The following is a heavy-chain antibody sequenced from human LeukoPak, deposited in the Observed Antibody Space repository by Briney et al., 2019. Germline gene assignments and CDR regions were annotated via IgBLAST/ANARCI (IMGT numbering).Heavy chain of an antibody. CDR3: TRGGAAAGFDF. J-gene: IGHJ4*02. CDR1: GGSVSSNSGV. V-gene: IGHV6-1*01. CDR2: TYYRSRWYN. Sequence: SRTLSLTCAISGGSVSSNSGVWNWIRQSPSRGLEWLGRTYYRSRWYNDYAVSVKSRISVNPDTSKNQFSLQLNSVTPEDTAVYYCTRGGAAAGFDFWGQGTLVTVSS. D-gene: IGHD6-13*01.